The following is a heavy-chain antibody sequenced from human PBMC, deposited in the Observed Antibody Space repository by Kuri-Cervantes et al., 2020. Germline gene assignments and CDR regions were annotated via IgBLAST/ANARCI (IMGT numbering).Heavy chain of an antibody. Sequence: ETLSLTCAASGFTFGSYSMNWIRQAPGKGLEWVSYISHTGSIEYYADSVKGRFTVSRDNVKNSLHLQMNSLRPEDTAVYYCAKAAGGLSDYYYMDLWGKGTTVTVSS. J-gene: IGHJ6*03. CDR2: ISHTGSIE. V-gene: IGHV3-48*01. D-gene: IGHD3-10*01. CDR3: AKAAGGLSDYYYMDL. CDR1: GFTFGSYS.